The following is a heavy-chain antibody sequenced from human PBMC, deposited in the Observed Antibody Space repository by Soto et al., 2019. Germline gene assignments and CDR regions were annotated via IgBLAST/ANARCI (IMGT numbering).Heavy chain of an antibody. D-gene: IGHD1-26*01. J-gene: IGHJ4*02. V-gene: IGHV4-59*01. CDR3: ARDPAGAHTFDY. Sequence: QVQLQESGPGLVKPSETLSLTCTVSGGSISSYYWSWIRQPPGKGLEWIGYIYYSGSTNYNPSLKSRVTISVDTSKNQFSLKLSSVTAADTAVYYCARDPAGAHTFDYWGQGTLVTVSS. CDR2: IYYSGST. CDR1: GGSISSYY.